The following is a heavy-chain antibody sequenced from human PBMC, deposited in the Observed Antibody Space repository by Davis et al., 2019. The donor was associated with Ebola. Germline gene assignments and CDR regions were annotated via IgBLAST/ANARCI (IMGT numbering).Heavy chain of an antibody. CDR2: IIPIFGTA. J-gene: IGHJ5*02. CDR1: GYTFTSYA. V-gene: IGHV1-69*06. Sequence: SVKVSCKASGYTFTSYAMHWVRQAPGQGLEWMGGIIPIFGTANYAQKFQGRVTITADKSTSTAYMELRSLRSDDTAVYYCARGGGILLSGGKGWFDPWGQGTLVTVSS. CDR3: ARGGGILLSGGKGWFDP. D-gene: IGHD3-16*01.